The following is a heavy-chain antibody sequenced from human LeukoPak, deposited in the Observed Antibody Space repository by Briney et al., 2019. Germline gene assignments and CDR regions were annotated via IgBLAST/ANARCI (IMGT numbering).Heavy chain of an antibody. D-gene: IGHD5-24*01. CDR1: GFIFSDYW. CDR3: ARRYMATSAEDFDY. V-gene: IGHV3-7*01. Sequence: GGSLRLSCEASGFIFSDYWMTWVRQAPGKGLEWVANIDHNGNEKNYVDSVKGRFTISRDNSKNTLYLQMNSLRVEDAAVYYCARRYMATSAEDFDYWGQGTLVTVSS. CDR2: IDHNGNEK. J-gene: IGHJ4*02.